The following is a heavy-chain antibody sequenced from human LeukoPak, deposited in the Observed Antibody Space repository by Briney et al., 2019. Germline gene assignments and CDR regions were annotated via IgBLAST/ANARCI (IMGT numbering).Heavy chain of an antibody. D-gene: IGHD1-26*01. CDR1: GYSFTSNY. CDR3: ARDRVGARSDGSDP. V-gene: IGHV1-46*01. J-gene: IGHJ5*02. CDR2: IYPRDGST. Sequence: ASVKVSCKASGYSFTSNYIHWVRQAPGQGLEWMGMIYPRDGSTSYAQKFQGRVTMTRDTSTSTVYMELSSLRSEDTAVYYCARDRVGARSDGSDPWGQGTLVTVSS.